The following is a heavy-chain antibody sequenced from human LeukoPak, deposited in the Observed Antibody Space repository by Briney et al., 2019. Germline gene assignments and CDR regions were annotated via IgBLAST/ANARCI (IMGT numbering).Heavy chain of an antibody. D-gene: IGHD3-22*01. V-gene: IGHV1-69*05. CDR2: IIPIFGTA. CDR1: GGTFSSYA. J-gene: IGHJ1*01. Sequence: GASVKVSRKASGGTFSSYAISWVRQAPGQGLEWMGRIIPIFGTANYAQKFQDRVTITTDKSTSTAYMELSSLRSEDSAVYYCARASLGYYDSSGYPAEYFQHWGQGTLVTVSS. CDR3: ARASLGYYDSSGYPAEYFQH.